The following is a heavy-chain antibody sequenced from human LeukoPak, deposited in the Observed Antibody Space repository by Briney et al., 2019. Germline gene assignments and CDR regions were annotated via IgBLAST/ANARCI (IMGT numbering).Heavy chain of an antibody. V-gene: IGHV3-48*01. Sequence: PGGSLRLSCAASGFTFSSYSMNWVRQAPGKGLEWVSYIRSSSSTIYYADSVKGRFTISRDNAKNSLYLQMNSLRAEDTAVYYCARAQQQLVHQYDYYYGMDVWGQGTTVTVSS. J-gene: IGHJ6*02. CDR1: GFTFSSYS. CDR2: IRSSSSTI. D-gene: IGHD6-13*01. CDR3: ARAQQQLVHQYDYYYGMDV.